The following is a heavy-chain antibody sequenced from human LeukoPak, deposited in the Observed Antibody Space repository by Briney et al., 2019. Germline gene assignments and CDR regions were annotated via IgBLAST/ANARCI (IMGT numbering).Heavy chain of an antibody. CDR1: GGSFSGYY. J-gene: IGHJ4*02. D-gene: IGHD3-10*01. CDR3: ARRASMVRGDPRAHFDY. Sequence: SETLSLTCAVYGGSFSGYYWSWIRQPPGKGPEWIGEINHSGSTNYNPSLKSRVTISVDTSKNQFSLKLSSVTAADTAVYYCARRASMVRGDPRAHFDYRGQGTLVTVSS. CDR2: INHSGST. V-gene: IGHV4-34*01.